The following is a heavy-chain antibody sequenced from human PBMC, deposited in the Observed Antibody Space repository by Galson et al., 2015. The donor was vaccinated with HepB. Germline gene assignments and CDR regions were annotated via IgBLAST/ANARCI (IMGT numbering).Heavy chain of an antibody. D-gene: IGHD7-27*01. CDR3: ARGVRWELGNFDY. Sequence: SLRLSCAASGFTFSDYYMSWIRQAPGKGPEWVSYISSSSSYTNYADSVKGRFTISRDNAKNSLYLQMNSLRTEDTAVYYCARGVRWELGNFDYWGQGTLVTVSS. J-gene: IGHJ4*02. CDR1: GFTFSDYY. V-gene: IGHV3-11*06. CDR2: ISSSSSYT.